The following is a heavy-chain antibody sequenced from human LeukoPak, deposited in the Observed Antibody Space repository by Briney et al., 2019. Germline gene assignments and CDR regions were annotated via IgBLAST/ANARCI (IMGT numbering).Heavy chain of an antibody. Sequence: KPSETLSLTCTVSGGSISSYYWGWIRQPPGKGLEWIGSIYYSGSTYYNPSLKSRVTISVDTSKNQFSLKLSSVTAADTAVYYCASLVYDSSGYYYALPGFYFDYWGQGTLVTVSS. CDR3: ASLVYDSSGYYYALPGFYFDY. CDR1: GGSISSYY. CDR2: IYYSGST. J-gene: IGHJ4*02. D-gene: IGHD3-22*01. V-gene: IGHV4-39*01.